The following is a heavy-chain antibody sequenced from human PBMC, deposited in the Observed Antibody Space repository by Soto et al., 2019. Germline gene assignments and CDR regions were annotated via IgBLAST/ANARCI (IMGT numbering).Heavy chain of an antibody. Sequence: SETLSLTCTVSGGSISSGGYYWSWIRQHPGKGLEWIGYIYYSGSTYYNPSLKSRVTISVDTSKNQFSLKLSSVTAADTAVYYCARVGGEMATAGGFEIWAQGTMVIGSS. V-gene: IGHV4-31*03. CDR2: IYYSGST. D-gene: IGHD5-18*01. CDR1: GGSISSGGYY. CDR3: ARVGGEMATAGGFEI. J-gene: IGHJ3*02.